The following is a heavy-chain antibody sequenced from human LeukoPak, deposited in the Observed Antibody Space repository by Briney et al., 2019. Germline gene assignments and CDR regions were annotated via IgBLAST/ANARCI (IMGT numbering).Heavy chain of an antibody. CDR1: GYRFNAYW. J-gene: IGHJ3*01. CDR2: IYPDDSDT. CDR3: ARPNITSYYDSRGYDAFDV. D-gene: IGHD3-22*01. Sequence: KSGESLKISCKASGYRFNAYWIAWVRQMPGKGLEWMGIIYPDDSDTRYSPSFQGQVTISADKSVSTAYLQWSSLKASDTAMYYCARPNITSYYDSRGYDAFDVWGQGTVVTVSS. V-gene: IGHV5-51*01.